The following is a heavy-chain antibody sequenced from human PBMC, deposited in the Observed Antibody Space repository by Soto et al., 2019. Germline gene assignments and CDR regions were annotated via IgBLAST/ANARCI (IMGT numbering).Heavy chain of an antibody. CDR1: GYTFTSYA. J-gene: IGHJ6*02. CDR2: INAGNGNT. D-gene: IGHD4-17*01. V-gene: IGHV1-3*01. CDR3: ARDPTVTNLWAGMDV. Sequence: QVQLVQSGAEVKKPGASVKVSCKASGYTFTSYAMHWVRQAPGQRLEWMGWINAGNGNTKYSQKFQGRVTITRDTSASTAYMELSSLRSEDTAVYYCARDPTVTNLWAGMDVWGQGTTVTVSS.